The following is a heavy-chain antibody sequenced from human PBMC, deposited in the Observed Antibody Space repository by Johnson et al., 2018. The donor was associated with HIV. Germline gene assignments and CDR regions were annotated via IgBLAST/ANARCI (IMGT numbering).Heavy chain of an antibody. J-gene: IGHJ3*02. V-gene: IGHV3-33*08. CDR2: IWYDGSNK. CDR1: GFTFSSYP. CDR3: ARDGYNYVAFDI. Sequence: QVQLVESGGGVVQPGRSLRLSCAASGFTFSSYPMHWVRQAPGKGLEWVAVIWYDGSNKYYADSVKGRFTISRDNSKNTLYLQMNSLRAEDTAVYYCARDGYNYVAFDIWGQGTMVTVSS. D-gene: IGHD5-24*01.